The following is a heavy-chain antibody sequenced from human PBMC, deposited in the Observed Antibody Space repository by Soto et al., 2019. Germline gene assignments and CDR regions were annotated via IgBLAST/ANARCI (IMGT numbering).Heavy chain of an antibody. Sequence: GGSLRLSCAASGFTFSTYGMHWVRQAPGKGLEWVAVIWYDGSDKYYADSVKGRFTISRDNSKNTLYLQMNSLRAEDTALYYCARDGRGDDYWGQGTLVTVSS. D-gene: IGHD5-12*01. V-gene: IGHV3-33*01. CDR3: ARDGRGDDY. CDR1: GFTFSTYG. CDR2: IWYDGSDK. J-gene: IGHJ4*02.